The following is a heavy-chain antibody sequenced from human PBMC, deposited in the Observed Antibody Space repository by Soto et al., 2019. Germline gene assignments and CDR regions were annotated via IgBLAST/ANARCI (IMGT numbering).Heavy chain of an antibody. D-gene: IGHD5-12*01. CDR3: AKDPFEYSGYDYLYAFDI. V-gene: IGHV3-23*01. CDR1: GFTFSSYA. CDR2: ISGSGGST. Sequence: PGGSLRLSCAASGFTFSSYAMGWVRQAPGKGLEWVSAISGSGGSTYYADSVKGRFTISRDNSKNTLYLQMNSLRAEDTALYYCAKDPFEYSGYDYLYAFDIWGQGTMVTVSS. J-gene: IGHJ3*02.